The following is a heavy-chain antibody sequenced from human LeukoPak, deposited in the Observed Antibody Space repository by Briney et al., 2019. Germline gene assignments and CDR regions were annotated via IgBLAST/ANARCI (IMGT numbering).Heavy chain of an antibody. CDR1: GFTFLSYG. D-gene: IGHD3-9*01. CDR3: AREGGGGYFDWFNPYYYYYMDV. CDR2: IRYDGSNK. J-gene: IGHJ6*03. Sequence: GGSLRLSCAASGFTFLSYGMHWVRQAPGKGLEWVAFIRYDGSNKYYADSVKGRFTISRDNAKNTLYLQMNSLKAQDPAVYYCAREGGGGYFDWFNPYYYYYMDVWGKGTTVTISS. V-gene: IGHV3-30*02.